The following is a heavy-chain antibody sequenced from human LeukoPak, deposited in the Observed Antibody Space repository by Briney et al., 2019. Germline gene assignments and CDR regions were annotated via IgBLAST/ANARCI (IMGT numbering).Heavy chain of an antibody. D-gene: IGHD5-12*01. CDR1: GFTFSSYA. J-gene: IGHJ6*02. CDR3: AKDRVDIVATIVKGPLLYYYYYGMDV. CDR2: ISYDGSNK. Sequence: PGGSLRLSCAASGFTFSSYAMHWVRQAPGKGLEWVAVISYDGSNKYYADSVKGRFTISRDNSKNTLYLQMNSLRAEDTAVYYCAKDRVDIVATIVKGPLLYYYYYGMDVWGQGTTVTVSS. V-gene: IGHV3-30-3*01.